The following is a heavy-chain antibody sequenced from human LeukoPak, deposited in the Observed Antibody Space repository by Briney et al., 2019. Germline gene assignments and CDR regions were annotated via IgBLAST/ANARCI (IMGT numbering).Heavy chain of an antibody. V-gene: IGHV1-3*01. CDR3: ARSKGSGSYYYFDY. CDR1: GYTFTSYA. J-gene: IGHJ4*02. D-gene: IGHD3-10*01. CDR2: INAGNGNT. Sequence: ASVKVSCKASGYTFTSYATHWVRQAPGQRLEWMGWINAGNGNTKYSQKFQGRVTITRDTSASTAYMELSSLRSEDTAVYYCARSKGSGSYYYFDYWGQGTLVTVSS.